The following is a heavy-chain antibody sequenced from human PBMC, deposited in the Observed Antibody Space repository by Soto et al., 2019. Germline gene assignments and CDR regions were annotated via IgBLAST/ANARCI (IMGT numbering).Heavy chain of an antibody. V-gene: IGHV3-21*01. J-gene: IGHJ4*02. CDR1: GFTFSSYS. CDR2: ISSSSSYI. Sequence: EVQLVESGGGLVKPGGSLRLSCAASGFTFSSYSMNWVRQAPGKGLEWVSSISSSSSYIYYADSVKGRFTISRDNAKNSLYLQMNSLRAEDTAVYYCARGLTIDDRIRFLEWLLYRLFDYWGQGTLVTVSS. CDR3: ARGLTIDDRIRFLEWLLYRLFDY. D-gene: IGHD3-3*01.